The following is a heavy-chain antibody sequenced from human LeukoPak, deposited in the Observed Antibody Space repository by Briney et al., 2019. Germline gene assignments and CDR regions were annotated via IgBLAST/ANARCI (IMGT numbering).Heavy chain of an antibody. CDR2: INHSGST. J-gene: IGHJ4*02. Sequence: SETLSLTCAVYGGSFSGYYWSWIRQPPGKGLEWIGEINHSGSTNYNPSLKSRVTISVDTSKNQFSLKLSSVTAADTAVYYCASTSSSWYRYDYWGQGTLVTVSS. CDR3: ASTSSSWYRYDY. V-gene: IGHV4-34*01. D-gene: IGHD6-13*01. CDR1: GGSFSGYY.